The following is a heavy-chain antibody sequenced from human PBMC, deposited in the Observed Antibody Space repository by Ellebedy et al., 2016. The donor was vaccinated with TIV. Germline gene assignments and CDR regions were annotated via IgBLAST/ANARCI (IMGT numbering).Heavy chain of an antibody. V-gene: IGHV3-23*01. CDR3: AGYSSIPPKGNF. D-gene: IGHD6-13*01. J-gene: IGHJ4*02. CDR1: GFTFSSYA. Sequence: GESLKISCEVSGFTFSSYAMSWVRQAPGKGLEWVSAISASDGSTYYADSVKGRFTISRDISKNTLYLQMNSLRVEDTAVYFCAGYSSIPPKGNFWGQGTLVTVSS. CDR2: ISASDGST.